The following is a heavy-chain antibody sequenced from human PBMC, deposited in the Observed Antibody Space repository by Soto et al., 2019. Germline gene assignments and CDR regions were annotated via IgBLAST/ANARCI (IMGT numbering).Heavy chain of an antibody. V-gene: IGHV1-3*01. CDR2: INAGNGNT. CDR1: GYTFTSYA. D-gene: IGHD6-19*01. J-gene: IGHJ3*02. CDR3: ARVPDSSGWYDAFDI. Sequence: ASVKVSCKASGYTFTSYAMHWVRQAPGQRLEWMGWINAGNGNTKYSQKFQGRVTITRDTSASTAYMELSSLRSEDTAVYYCARVPDSSGWYDAFDIWGQGTMVTV.